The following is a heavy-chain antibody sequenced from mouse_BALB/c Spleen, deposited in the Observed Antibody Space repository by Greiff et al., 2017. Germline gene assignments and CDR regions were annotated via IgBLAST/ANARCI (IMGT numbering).Heavy chain of an antibody. V-gene: IGHV1-77*01. CDR3: ARLDLAY. Sequence: QVQLQQSGAELARPGASVKLSCKASGYTFTDYYINWVKQRTGQGLEWIGEIYPGSGNTYYNEKFKGKATLTADKSSSTAYMQLSSLTSEDSAVYFCARLDLAYWGQGTTLTVSS. J-gene: IGHJ2*01. CDR2: IYPGSGNT. CDR1: GYTFTDYY.